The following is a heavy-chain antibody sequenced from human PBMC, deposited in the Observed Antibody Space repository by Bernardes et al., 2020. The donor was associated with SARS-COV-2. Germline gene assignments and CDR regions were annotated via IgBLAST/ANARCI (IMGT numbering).Heavy chain of an antibody. J-gene: IGHJ3*02. Sequence: GGSLRLSCAASGFTFSASDMHWVRQATGKGLEWVPGIGSAGDTYYADSVRGRFTISRDNAKNSFYLQMNSLRVGDTAVYYCAREIYGGTTSAFDIWGQGTLVTVSS. CDR3: AREIYGGTTSAFDI. CDR1: GFTFSASD. D-gene: IGHD1-7*01. V-gene: IGHV3-13*01. CDR2: IGSAGDT.